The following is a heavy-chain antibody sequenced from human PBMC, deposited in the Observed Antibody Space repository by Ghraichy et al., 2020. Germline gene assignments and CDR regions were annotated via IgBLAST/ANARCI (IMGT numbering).Heavy chain of an antibody. CDR3: ARRDSPGYPYYLDN. D-gene: IGHD3-9*01. CDR1: AFTFSDFW. J-gene: IGHJ4*02. Sequence: GGSLRLSCAASAFTFSDFWMTWVRQAPGKGLEWVANINKDGSATYYVNSVRGRFTIARDNAKNSLYLQMNSLTVEDTAIYYCARRDSPGYPYYLDNWGQGALVTVAS. V-gene: IGHV3-7*01. CDR2: INKDGSAT.